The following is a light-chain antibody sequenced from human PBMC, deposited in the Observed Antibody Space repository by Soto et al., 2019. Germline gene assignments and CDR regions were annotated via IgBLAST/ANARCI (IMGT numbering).Light chain of an antibody. CDR3: QQYSGYSLFT. CDR2: DDS. V-gene: IGKV1-5*01. Sequence: DIQMTQSPSTLSASVGDRVTITCRASQSISNWLAWYQQKPGKAPKLLIYDDSSLESGVPSRFSGSGSGTEFTLTIDGLQPDDFATYYCQQYSGYSLFTFGPGTIVDIK. CDR1: QSISNW. J-gene: IGKJ3*01.